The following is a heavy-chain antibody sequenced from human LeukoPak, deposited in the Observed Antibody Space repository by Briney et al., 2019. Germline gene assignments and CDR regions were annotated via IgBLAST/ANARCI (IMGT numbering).Heavy chain of an antibody. CDR1: GFIFSNYA. J-gene: IGHJ4*02. D-gene: IGHD2-15*01. CDR3: AKAGAVVVVAAKYFDY. V-gene: IGHV3-30*04. Sequence: GGSLRLSCPASGFIFSNYAMHWVRQAPGKGLEWVALISSDGSKIYYADSVKGRFTISRDNSKNTLYLQTNSLRAEGTAVYYCAKAGAVVVVAAKYFDYWGQGTLVTVSS. CDR2: ISSDGSKI.